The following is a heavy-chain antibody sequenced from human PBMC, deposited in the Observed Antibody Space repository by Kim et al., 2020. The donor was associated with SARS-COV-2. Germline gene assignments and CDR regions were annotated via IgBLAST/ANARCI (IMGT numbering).Heavy chain of an antibody. CDR1: GFTFSSYA. Sequence: GGSLRLSCAASGFTFSSYAMSWVRQAPGKGLEWVSAISGSGGSTYYADSVKGRFTISRDNSKNTLYLQMNSLRAEDTAVYYCAPRPLGYCSSTSCRGAFDIWGQGTMVTVSS. J-gene: IGHJ3*02. D-gene: IGHD2-2*01. CDR3: APRPLGYCSSTSCRGAFDI. V-gene: IGHV3-23*01. CDR2: ISGSGGST.